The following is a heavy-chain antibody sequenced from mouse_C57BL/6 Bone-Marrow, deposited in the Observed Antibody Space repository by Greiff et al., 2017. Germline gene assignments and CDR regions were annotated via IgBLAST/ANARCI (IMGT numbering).Heavy chain of an antibody. CDR2: INPGSGGT. J-gene: IGHJ2*01. V-gene: IGHV1-54*01. CDR1: GYAFTNYL. Sequence: QVQLQQSGAELVRPGTSVKVSCKASGYAFTNYLIEWVKQRPGQGLEWIGVINPGSGGTNYNEKFKGKATLTADKSSSTAYMQLSSLTSEDSAVYFCARSEDPRSYFDYWGQGTTLTVSS. CDR3: ARSEDPRSYFDY.